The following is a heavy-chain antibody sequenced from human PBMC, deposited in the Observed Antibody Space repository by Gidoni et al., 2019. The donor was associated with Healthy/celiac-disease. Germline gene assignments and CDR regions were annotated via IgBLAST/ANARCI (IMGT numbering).Heavy chain of an antibody. CDR1: GFTFRSYG. CDR2: ISYDGSNK. Sequence: QVHLVESGGGVVQPGRSLRLSCASSGFTFRSYGMHWVRQAPGKGLEWVAVISYDGSNKYYADSVKGRFTISRDNSKNTLYLQMNSLRAEDTAVYYCAKEVRGLSENWGGSDYWGQGTLVTVSS. V-gene: IGHV3-30*18. D-gene: IGHD2-21*01. CDR3: AKEVRGLSENWGGSDY. J-gene: IGHJ4*02.